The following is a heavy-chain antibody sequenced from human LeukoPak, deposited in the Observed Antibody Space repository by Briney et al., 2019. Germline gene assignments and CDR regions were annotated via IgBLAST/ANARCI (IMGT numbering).Heavy chain of an antibody. Sequence: SETLSLTCTVSGGSISSYYWSWIRQPPGKGLEWIGRIYNGGIITYNPSLKSRVTMSIDTSNNQFSLRLRFVTAADTAVYYCARDSGTTGEVKFDPWGQGTLVTVSS. V-gene: IGHV4-4*07. CDR1: GGSISSYY. CDR2: IYNGGII. CDR3: ARDSGTTGEVKFDP. D-gene: IGHD3-10*01. J-gene: IGHJ5*02.